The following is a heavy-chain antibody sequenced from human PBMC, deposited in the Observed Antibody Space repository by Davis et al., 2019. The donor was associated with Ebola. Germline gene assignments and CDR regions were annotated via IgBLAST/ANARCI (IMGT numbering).Heavy chain of an antibody. V-gene: IGHV4-59*01. CDR1: GGSISSYY. Sequence: PSETLSLTCTVSGGSISSYYWSWIRQPPGKGLEWIGYIYYSGSTNYNPSLKSRVTISVDTSKNQFSLKLSSVTAADTAVYYCAGRKYYTNGVCTHYYYYYGMDVWGQGTTVTVSS. CDR3: AGRKYYTNGVCTHYYYYYGMDV. J-gene: IGHJ6*02. D-gene: IGHD2-8*01. CDR2: IYYSGST.